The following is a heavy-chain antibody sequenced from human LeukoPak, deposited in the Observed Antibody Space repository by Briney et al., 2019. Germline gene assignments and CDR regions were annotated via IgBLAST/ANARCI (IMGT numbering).Heavy chain of an antibody. Sequence: SGPTLVNPTQTLTLTCTFSGFSLSTSGVGVGWIRQPPGKALEWLALIYWNNDKRYSPSLKSRLTITKDTSKNQVVLTMTNMDPVDTATYYCAHRRGYDSTGHYPDEEYYFDYWGQGTLVTVSS. J-gene: IGHJ4*02. CDR2: IYWNNDK. V-gene: IGHV2-5*01. D-gene: IGHD3-22*01. CDR3: AHRRGYDSTGHYPDEEYYFDY. CDR1: GFSLSTSGVG.